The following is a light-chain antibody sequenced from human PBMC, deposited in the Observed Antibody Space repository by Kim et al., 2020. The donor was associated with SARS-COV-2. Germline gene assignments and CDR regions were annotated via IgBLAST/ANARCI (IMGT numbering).Light chain of an antibody. V-gene: IGLV3-1*01. CDR2: QDT. J-gene: IGLJ2*01. CDR1: ELGDRY. Sequence: SYELTQPPSVSVSPGQTATITCSGDELGDRYVCWYQQKPGQSAVLVIYQDTKRPSGIPERLSASNSGNTATLTITGTQAMDEADYYCQAWDKTTAVFGGG. CDR3: QAWDKTTAV.